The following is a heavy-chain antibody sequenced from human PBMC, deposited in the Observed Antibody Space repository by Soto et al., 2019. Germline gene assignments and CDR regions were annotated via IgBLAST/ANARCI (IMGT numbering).Heavy chain of an antibody. Sequence: GGSLRLSCAASGFTFSNYGMSWVRQAPGKGLGWVSVISGSGGSTYYADSVKGRFTLSRGNSKNTVYLQMDSLRAEDTAVYYCAKDSPVGVPLLRDLHDWGQGTLVTVSS. CDR1: GFTFSNYG. V-gene: IGHV3-23*01. CDR3: AKDSPVGVPLLRDLHD. J-gene: IGHJ1*01. D-gene: IGHD2-15*01. CDR2: ISGSGGST.